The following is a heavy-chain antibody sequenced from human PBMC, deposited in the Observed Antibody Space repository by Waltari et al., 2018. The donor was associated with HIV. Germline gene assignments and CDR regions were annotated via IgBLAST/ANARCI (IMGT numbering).Heavy chain of an antibody. D-gene: IGHD6-19*01. CDR3: ARYTSGPFDS. Sequence: QVQLVQSGSELKKPGASVKVSCKASGYTFTRNAMNRVRPALGQGLEWMGWINTKTGNPTYAQDFTGRFVFSLDTSVSTAYLQISSLKAEDTAVYYCARYTSGPFDSWGQGTLVTVSS. V-gene: IGHV7-4-1*02. CDR1: GYTFTRNA. CDR2: INTKTGNP. J-gene: IGHJ4*02.